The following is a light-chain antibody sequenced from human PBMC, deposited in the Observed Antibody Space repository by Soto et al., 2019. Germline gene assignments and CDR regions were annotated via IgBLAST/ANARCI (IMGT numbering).Light chain of an antibody. Sequence: DIQMTQSPSSLSASVGDRVTITCRASQGISNYLAWYQQKPGKVPKLLIYAASTLQSGVPSRFSGSGSGTDFTLTISSRQPEDVATYYCQKYNSAPQLTFGGGTKVEIK. CDR3: QKYNSAPQLT. CDR2: AAS. J-gene: IGKJ4*01. V-gene: IGKV1-27*01. CDR1: QGISNY.